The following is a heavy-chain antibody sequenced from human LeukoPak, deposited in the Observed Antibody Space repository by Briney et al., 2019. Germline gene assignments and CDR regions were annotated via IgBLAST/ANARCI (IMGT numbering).Heavy chain of an antibody. V-gene: IGHV1-69*13. CDR1: GGTFSRYA. D-gene: IGHD3-22*01. Sequence: GASVNVSCKASGGTFSRYAISWVRQARARGLEGMGGIIPTFGTAKYAQKFQGRVTITADESTSTAYMELSSLRSEDTAVYYCAKWDSSGDWGQGTLVTVSS. CDR2: IIPTFGTA. CDR3: AKWDSSGD. J-gene: IGHJ4*02.